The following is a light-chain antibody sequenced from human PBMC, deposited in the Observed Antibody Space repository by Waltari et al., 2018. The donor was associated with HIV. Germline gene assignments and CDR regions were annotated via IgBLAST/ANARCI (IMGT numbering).Light chain of an antibody. CDR2: DNH. J-gene: IGLJ2*01. CDR1: TYNIGNNF. V-gene: IGLV1-51*01. CDR3: GTWDTSLNAGV. Sequence: QSVLTQPPAVSAAPGQKVTISCSGTTYNIGNNFVCWYQKLPGTAPKLLIFDNHKRPSGVSDRFSASKSATSATLDITGLHTGDEAEYYCGTWDTSLNAGVFGGGTKVSVL.